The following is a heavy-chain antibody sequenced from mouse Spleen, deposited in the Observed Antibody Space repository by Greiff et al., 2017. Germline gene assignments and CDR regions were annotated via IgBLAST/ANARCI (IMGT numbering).Heavy chain of an antibody. J-gene: IGHJ1*01. V-gene: IGHV5-16*01. Sequence: VQLKESEGGLVQPGSSMKLSCTASGFTFSDYYMAWVRQVPEKGLEWVANINYDGSSTYYLDSLKSRFIISRDNAKNILYLQMSSLKSEDTATYYCARDGAGDWYFDVWGAGTTVTVSS. CDR3: ARDGAGDWYFDV. CDR1: GFTFSDYY. D-gene: IGHD3-3*01. CDR2: INYDGSST.